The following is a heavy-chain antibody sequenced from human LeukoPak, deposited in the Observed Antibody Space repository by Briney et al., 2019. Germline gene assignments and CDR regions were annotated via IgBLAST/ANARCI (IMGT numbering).Heavy chain of an antibody. CDR1: GYSFVLYG. Sequence: ASMKVSCKASGYSFVLYGISWVRQAPGQGLEWMGWISAYNGNTNYAQKLQGRVTMTTDTSTSTAYLELRSLRSDDTAVYYCANTIGARLMYFDYWGQGTLVTVSS. CDR3: ANTIGARLMYFDY. D-gene: IGHD6-6*01. V-gene: IGHV1-18*01. CDR2: ISAYNGNT. J-gene: IGHJ4*02.